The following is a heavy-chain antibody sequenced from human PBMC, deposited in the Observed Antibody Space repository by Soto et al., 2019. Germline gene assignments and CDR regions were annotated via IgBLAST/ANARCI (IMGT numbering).Heavy chain of an antibody. V-gene: IGHV4-34*01. J-gene: IGHJ4*02. CDR2: INHSGST. Sequence: SLTCAVYGGSFSGYYWSWIRQPPGKGLEWIGEINHSGSTNYNPSLKSRVTISVDTSKNQFSLKLSSVIAADTAVYYCARDIVAKERRRYYFDYWGQGTLVTVSS. CDR3: ARDIVAKERRRYYFDY. CDR1: GGSFSGYY. D-gene: IGHD5-12*01.